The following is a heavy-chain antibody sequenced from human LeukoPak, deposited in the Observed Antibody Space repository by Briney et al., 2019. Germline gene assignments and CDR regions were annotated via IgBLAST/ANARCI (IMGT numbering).Heavy chain of an antibody. Sequence: GGSLRLSCVASGFTFSDYAMHWVRQAPGKGLEYLSVISSNGGNTYYANSVKGRFTISRDNAKNTVYLEMNSLRSEDTAVYYCARAIGSSWGKVDYWGQGTLATVSS. J-gene: IGHJ4*02. CDR2: ISSNGGNT. D-gene: IGHD6-13*01. V-gene: IGHV3-64*01. CDR1: GFTFSDYA. CDR3: ARAIGSSWGKVDY.